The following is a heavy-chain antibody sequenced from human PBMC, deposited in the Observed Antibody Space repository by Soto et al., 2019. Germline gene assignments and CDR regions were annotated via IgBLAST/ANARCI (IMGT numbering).Heavy chain of an antibody. Sequence: PSETLSLTCIVSGTSISTSNYYWAWIRQPTGKALEWIGSLHFSESTYYNPSLWSRVTISVDTSQHPISLSLGSVTAADPAVYVCTRARGSLNWYAFNIWGKGTTVPVSS. CDR1: GTSISTSNYY. D-gene: IGHD2-8*01. CDR2: LHFSEST. CDR3: TRARGSLNWYAFNI. J-gene: IGHJ6*04. V-gene: IGHV4-39*01.